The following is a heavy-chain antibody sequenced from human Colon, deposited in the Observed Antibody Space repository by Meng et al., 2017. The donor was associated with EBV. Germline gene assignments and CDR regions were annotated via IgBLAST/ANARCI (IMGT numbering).Heavy chain of an antibody. Sequence: ELELVGSGGGLIQPGGSLRLSCAASGFTVSSNYMSWVRQAPGKGLEWVSVIYGGDNTYYADSVKGRFTISRDNSKNTLYLQMNSLRVEDTAVYFCARDGELVAGKKLDDYWGQGTLVTVSS. D-gene: IGHD6-19*01. CDR3: ARDGELVAGKKLDDY. CDR1: GFTVSSNY. V-gene: IGHV3-53*01. J-gene: IGHJ4*02. CDR2: IYGGDNT.